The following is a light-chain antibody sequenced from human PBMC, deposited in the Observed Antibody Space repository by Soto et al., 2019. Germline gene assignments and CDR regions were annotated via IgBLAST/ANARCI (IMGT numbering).Light chain of an antibody. CDR2: GAS. V-gene: IGKV3-20*01. CDR3: QQYGSSPPT. Sequence: EIVCTQSPGTLSLSPGEGATLSCRASQSVSSSYLAWYQQKPGQAPRLLIYGASSRATGIPDRFSGSGSGTDFTLTISRLEPEDFAVYYCQQYGSSPPTFGQGTKVDTK. J-gene: IGKJ1*01. CDR1: QSVSSSY.